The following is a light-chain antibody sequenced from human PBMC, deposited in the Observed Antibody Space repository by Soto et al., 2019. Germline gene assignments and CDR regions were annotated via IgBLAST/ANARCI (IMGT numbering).Light chain of an antibody. CDR3: QQYNTWPPIT. CDR2: GAS. V-gene: IGKV3-15*01. Sequence: EIVMTQSPATLSVSPGERATLSCRASQSVSTSLAWYQQKPGQAPRLLISGASTRATGIPARFSGSGSGTEFTLTISSLQSEDFAVYYCQQYNTWPPITFGQGTRLEIK. J-gene: IGKJ5*01. CDR1: QSVSTS.